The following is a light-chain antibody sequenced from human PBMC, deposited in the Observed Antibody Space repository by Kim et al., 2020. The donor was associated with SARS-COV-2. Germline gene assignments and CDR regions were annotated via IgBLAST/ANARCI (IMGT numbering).Light chain of an antibody. CDR1: RLRSYS. V-gene: IGLV3-19*01. J-gene: IGLJ2*01. CDR2: DKT. Sequence: ALGQTVRITCQGDRLRSYSASWYQQKPGQAPILVIYDKTKRASGIPDRFSGSTSGNTASLTITGAQAEDEADYYCNSRDNSATLVVFGGGTQLTVL. CDR3: NSRDNSATLVV.